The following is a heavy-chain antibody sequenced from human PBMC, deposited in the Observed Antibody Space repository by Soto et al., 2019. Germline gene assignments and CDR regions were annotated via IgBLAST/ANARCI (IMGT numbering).Heavy chain of an antibody. D-gene: IGHD5-12*01. CDR2: IHYSGST. Sequence: QVPLQGSGPGLVKPSETLSLTCTVSGGSISSYYWSWIRQPPGKGLEWIGNIHYSGSTNYNPSLKSRVTISADTSKSQVSRTLTAVTAADTAVYYCARVPQSRDCYNYPYYYSGMDVWGQGTTVTVSS. CDR3: ARVPQSRDCYNYPYYYSGMDV. J-gene: IGHJ6*02. CDR1: GGSISSYY. V-gene: IGHV4-59*01.